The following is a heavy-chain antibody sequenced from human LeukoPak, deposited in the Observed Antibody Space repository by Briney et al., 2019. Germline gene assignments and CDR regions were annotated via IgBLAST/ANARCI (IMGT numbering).Heavy chain of an antibody. Sequence: GASVKVSCKASGYTFTSYYMHWVRQAPGQGLEWMGIINPSGGSTSYAQKFQGRVTMTRDTSTSTVYMELSSLRSEDTAVYYCARAPPTYYDFWSGSDYWGQGTLVTVSS. J-gene: IGHJ4*02. CDR3: ARAPPTYYDFWSGSDY. CDR2: INPSGGST. CDR1: GYTFTSYY. V-gene: IGHV1-46*01. D-gene: IGHD3-3*01.